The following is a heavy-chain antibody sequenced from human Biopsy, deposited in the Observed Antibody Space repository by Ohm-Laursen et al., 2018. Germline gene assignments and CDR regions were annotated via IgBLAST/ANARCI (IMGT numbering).Heavy chain of an antibody. Sequence: SLRLSCAASGFTFSSYGMLWVRQAPDKGLEWVALISYDGSNKYYADSVKGRFTISRDNSKNTLHLQMNSLRAEDTAIYYCAKSYGDYWGDYYYGLDVWGQGATVTVSS. CDR3: AKSYGDYWGDYYYGLDV. CDR2: ISYDGSNK. D-gene: IGHD4-17*01. V-gene: IGHV3-30*18. CDR1: GFTFSSYG. J-gene: IGHJ6*02.